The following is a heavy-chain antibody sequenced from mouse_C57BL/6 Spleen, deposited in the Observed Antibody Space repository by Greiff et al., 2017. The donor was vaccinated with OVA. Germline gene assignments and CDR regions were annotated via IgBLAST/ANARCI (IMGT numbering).Heavy chain of an antibody. CDR1: GYTFTDYY. J-gene: IGHJ1*03. CDR3: TGRGCDGACYSDD. V-gene: IGHV1-26*01. D-gene: IGHD2-3*01. CDR2: INPNNGGN. Sequence: EVQLQQSGPELVKPGASVKISCKASGYTFTDYYMNWVKQSHGKSLEWIGDINPNNGGNSYNPKFKGKATLTVDTSSSTVYMEIRSLTSEDSAVYYSTGRGCDGACYSDDWGKGTTVTVSS.